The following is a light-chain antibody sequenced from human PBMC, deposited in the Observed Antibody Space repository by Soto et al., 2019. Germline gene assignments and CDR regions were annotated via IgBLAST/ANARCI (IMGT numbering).Light chain of an antibody. J-gene: IGLJ1*01. CDR1: SSDVGGYNY. Sequence: QSALTRPPSASGSPGQSVTISCTGTSSDVGGYNYVSWYQQHPGKAPKLMIYEVSKRPSGVPDRFSGSKSGTSASLAITGLQAEDEADYYCQSYDSSLSTYVFGTGTKVTVL. CDR3: QSYDSSLSTYV. V-gene: IGLV2-8*01. CDR2: EVS.